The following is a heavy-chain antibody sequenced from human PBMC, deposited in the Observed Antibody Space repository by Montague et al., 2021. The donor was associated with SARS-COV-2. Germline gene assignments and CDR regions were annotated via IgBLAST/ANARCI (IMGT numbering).Heavy chain of an antibody. CDR1: GGSISSYY. CDR3: ARHPSYSSGWYDWFDP. V-gene: IGHV4-59*08. J-gene: IGHJ5*02. CDR2: ILYSGNT. D-gene: IGHD6-19*01. Sequence: SETLSLTCTVSGGSISSYYWSWIRQPPGKGLEWIGYILYSGNTNXXPSLKSRVTISIDTSKNQFSLKLRSVTAADTAVYYCARHPSYSSGWYDWFDPWGQGTLVTVSS.